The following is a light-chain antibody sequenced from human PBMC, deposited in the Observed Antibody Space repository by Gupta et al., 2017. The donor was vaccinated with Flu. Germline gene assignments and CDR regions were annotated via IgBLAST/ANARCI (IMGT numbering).Light chain of an antibody. V-gene: IGLV3-25*03. Sequence: SDELTQPPSVSVSPGQTATITCSGDTLSTKYIYWYQQKPGQAPVLVIFKDTERPSGIPERFSGSNSGTTVTLTISGVRAEDEAAYYCQSADNSGTYVLFGGGTKLTV. CDR1: TLSTKY. CDR2: KDT. CDR3: QSADNSGTYVL. J-gene: IGLJ2*01.